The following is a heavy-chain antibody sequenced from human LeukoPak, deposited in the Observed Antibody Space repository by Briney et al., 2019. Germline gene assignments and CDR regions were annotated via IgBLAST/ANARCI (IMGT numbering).Heavy chain of an antibody. CDR3: ARDRKVGRLGMDV. J-gene: IGHJ6*02. CDR2: IYHSGST. D-gene: IGHD1-26*01. V-gene: IGHV4-4*02. Sequence: SETLSLTCAVSGGSISSSNWWSWVRQPPGKGLEWIGEIYHSGSTNYNPSLKSRVTISVDKSKNQFSLKLSSVTAADTAVYYCARDRKVGRLGMDVWGQGTTVTVSS. CDR1: GGSISSSNW.